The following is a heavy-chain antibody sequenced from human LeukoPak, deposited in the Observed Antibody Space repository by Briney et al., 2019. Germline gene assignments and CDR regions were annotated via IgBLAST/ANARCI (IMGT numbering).Heavy chain of an antibody. CDR3: ATTSRDGYNLPHWYFDL. CDR2: IYYSGGT. D-gene: IGHD5-24*01. V-gene: IGHV4-59*01. J-gene: IGHJ2*01. CDR1: GGSISSYY. Sequence: SETLSLTCTVSGGSISSYYWSWIRQPPGKGLEWIGYIYYSGGTNYNPSLKSRVTISVDTSKNQFSLKLSSVTAADTAVYYCATTSRDGYNLPHWYFDLWGRGTLVTVSS.